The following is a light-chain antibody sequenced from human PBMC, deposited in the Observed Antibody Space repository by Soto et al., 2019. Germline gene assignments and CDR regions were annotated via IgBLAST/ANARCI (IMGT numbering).Light chain of an antibody. Sequence: DIVMTQSPDSLAVSLGERATINCKSSQSVLSSSNNMHFLAWYQQRPGQSPKLLIYWASTRESGVPDRFSGSGSGTDYTLTISSLQAEDVAIYYCQQYYNIPYTFGQGTKLEIK. J-gene: IGKJ2*01. CDR1: QSVLSSSNNMHF. V-gene: IGKV4-1*01. CDR2: WAS. CDR3: QQYYNIPYT.